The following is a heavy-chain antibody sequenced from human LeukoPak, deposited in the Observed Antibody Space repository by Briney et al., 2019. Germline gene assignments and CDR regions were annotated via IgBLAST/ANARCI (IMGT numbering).Heavy chain of an antibody. CDR3: ARGRPNTVHAFDI. CDR1: GFTFSYFW. CDR2: INHSGST. V-gene: IGHV4-34*01. J-gene: IGHJ3*02. Sequence: GSLRLSCAASGFTFSYFWMSWVRQPPGKGLEWIGEINHSGSTNYNPSLKSRVTISVDTSKNQFSLKLSSVTAADTAVYYCARGRPNTVHAFDIWGQGTMVTVSS. D-gene: IGHD2/OR15-2a*01.